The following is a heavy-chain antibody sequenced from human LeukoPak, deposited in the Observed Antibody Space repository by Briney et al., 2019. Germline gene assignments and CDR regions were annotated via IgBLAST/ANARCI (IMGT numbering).Heavy chain of an antibody. CDR3: AGDHYYDSSLSSDY. V-gene: IGHV1-2*02. CDR2: INPNSGGT. CDR1: GYTFTGYY. D-gene: IGHD3-22*01. Sequence: GASVKVSCKASGYTFTGYYIHWVRQAPGQGLEWMGWINPNSGGTNYAQNFQGRVTMTRDTSITTAYMELSRLRSDDTAVYYCAGDHYYDSSLSSDYWGQGTLVTVSS. J-gene: IGHJ4*02.